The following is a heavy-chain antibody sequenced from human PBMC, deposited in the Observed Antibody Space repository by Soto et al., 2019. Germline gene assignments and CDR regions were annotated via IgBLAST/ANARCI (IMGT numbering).Heavy chain of an antibody. CDR2: ISYDGSNK. CDR1: GFTFSSYG. CDR3: AKDPGIGYGSPFSMSGFMDV. V-gene: IGHV3-30*18. Sequence: PGGSLRLSCAASGFTFSSYGMHWVRQAPGKGLEWVAVISYDGSNKYYADSVKGRFTISRDNSKNTLYLQMNSLRAEDTAVYYRAKDPGIGYGSPFSMSGFMDVWGQGTTVTVSS. J-gene: IGHJ6*02. D-gene: IGHD6-13*01.